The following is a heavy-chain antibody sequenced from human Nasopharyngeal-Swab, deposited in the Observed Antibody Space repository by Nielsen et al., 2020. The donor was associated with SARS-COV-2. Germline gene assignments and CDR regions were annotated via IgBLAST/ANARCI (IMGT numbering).Heavy chain of an antibody. D-gene: IGHD2-15*01. J-gene: IGHJ6*02. CDR3: ARDSRVAYSMDV. CDR2: ISGGSRAI. V-gene: IGHV3-48*02. Sequence: GRQAPGKGLEWVSYISGGSRAIYYADSVKGRFTISRDNGKNSLYLQMSSLRDEDTAVYHCARDSRVAYSMDVWGQGTTVTVSS.